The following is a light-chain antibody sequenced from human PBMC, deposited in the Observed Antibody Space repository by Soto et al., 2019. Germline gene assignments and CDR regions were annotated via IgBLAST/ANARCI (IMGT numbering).Light chain of an antibody. J-gene: IGKJ3*01. V-gene: IGKV1-27*01. Sequence: DIQMTQSPSSLCASVGDRVTITCRASQGITNYLAWYQQKPGKVPKLLIYAASTLHSGVPSRFSGSGSGTDFTLTISRRQPEDVATYYGQKYNSAPFTFVPGTKVDI. CDR2: AAS. CDR3: QKYNSAPFT. CDR1: QGITNY.